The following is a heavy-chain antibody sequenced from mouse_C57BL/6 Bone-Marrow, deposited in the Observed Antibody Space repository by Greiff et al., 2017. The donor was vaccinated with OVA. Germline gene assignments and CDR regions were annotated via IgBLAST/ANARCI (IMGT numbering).Heavy chain of an antibody. CDR3: ARRGITTVVFDD. D-gene: IGHD1-1*01. Sequence: QVQLQQPGAELVKPGASVKMSCKASGYTFTSYWITWVKQRPGQGLEWIGDIYPGSGSTNYNEKFKSKATLTVDTSSSTAYMQLSSLTSEDSAVYYCARRGITTVVFDDWGQGTTLTVSS. CDR1: GYTFTSYW. CDR2: IYPGSGST. V-gene: IGHV1-55*01. J-gene: IGHJ2*01.